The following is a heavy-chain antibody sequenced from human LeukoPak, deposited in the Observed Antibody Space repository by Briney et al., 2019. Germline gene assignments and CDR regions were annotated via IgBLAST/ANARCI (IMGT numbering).Heavy chain of an antibody. V-gene: IGHV3-33*06. D-gene: IGHD3-22*01. CDR1: GFTFRDYG. J-gene: IGHJ4*02. CDR3: AKMAAADPYTNSPLRPFDSSVHWDY. CDR2: TWYDGSNK. Sequence: GGSLRLSCAASGFTFRDYGMHWVRQAPGKGLEGVTSTWYDGSNKWYADSVKGRFIISRDNSKNMLYLQMNSLRGDATAVYYCAKMAAADPYTNSPLRPFDSSVHWDYWGQGTLVTVSS.